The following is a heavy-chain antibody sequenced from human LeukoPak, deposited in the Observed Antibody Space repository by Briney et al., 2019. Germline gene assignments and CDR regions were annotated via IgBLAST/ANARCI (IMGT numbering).Heavy chain of an antibody. V-gene: IGHV4-4*07. CDR2: IYTSGST. J-gene: IGHJ4*02. Sequence: SETLSLTCTVSGASISSYYWSWVRQPAGEGLEWIGRIYTSGSTNYKPSLKSRVTMSVDTSKNQFSLKLTSVTAADTAVYYCARGFDSKSTYFDYWGQGTLLTVSS. D-gene: IGHD5-12*01. CDR1: GASISSYY. CDR3: ARGFDSKSTYFDY.